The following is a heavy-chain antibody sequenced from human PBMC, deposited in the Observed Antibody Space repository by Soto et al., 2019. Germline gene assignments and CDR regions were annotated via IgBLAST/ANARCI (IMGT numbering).Heavy chain of an antibody. Sequence: QVQLVQSGAEVKKPGASVKVSCKASGYTFTSYGISWVRQAPGQGLEWMGWISAYNGNTNYAQKLQGRVTMTTDTSTSTAYMELRSLXXXXXXXXXXXXXXXXXXXXXXXXSYEYYGMDVWGQGTTVTVSS. CDR1: GYTFTSYG. CDR3: XXXXXXXXXXXXXXSYEYYGMDV. CDR2: ISAYNGNT. J-gene: IGHJ6*02. V-gene: IGHV1-18*01.